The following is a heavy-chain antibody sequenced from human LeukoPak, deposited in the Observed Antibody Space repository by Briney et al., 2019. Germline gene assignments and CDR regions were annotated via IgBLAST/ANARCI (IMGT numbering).Heavy chain of an antibody. D-gene: IGHD4-17*01. CDR3: AKGDYGDYSPAAY. J-gene: IGHJ4*02. V-gene: IGHV3-53*01. Sequence: GGTLRLSCAASGFTFSSYGMSWVRQAPGKGLEWVSVIYSGGSTYYADSVKGRFTIPRDNSKNTLYLQMNSLRAEDTAVYYCAKGDYGDYSPAAYWGQGTLVTVSS. CDR2: IYSGGST. CDR1: GFTFSSYG.